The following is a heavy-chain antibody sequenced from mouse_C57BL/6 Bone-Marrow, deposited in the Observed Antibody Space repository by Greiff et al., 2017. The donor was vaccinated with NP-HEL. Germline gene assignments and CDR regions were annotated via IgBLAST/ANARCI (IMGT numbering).Heavy chain of an antibody. CDR1: GYTFTSYW. V-gene: IGHV1-59*01. Sequence: QVQLQQSGAELVRPGTSVKLSCKASGYTFTSYWMHWVKQRPGQGLEWIGVIDPSDSYTNYNQKFKGKATLTVDTSSSTAYMQLSSLTSEDSAVYYCARKGLGDGDYGYFDVWGTGTTVTVSS. J-gene: IGHJ1*03. CDR3: ARKGLGDGDYGYFDV. CDR2: IDPSDSYT. D-gene: IGHD2-13*01.